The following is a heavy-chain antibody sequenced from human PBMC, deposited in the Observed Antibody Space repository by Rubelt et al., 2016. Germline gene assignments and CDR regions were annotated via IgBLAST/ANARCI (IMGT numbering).Heavy chain of an antibody. J-gene: IGHJ4*02. D-gene: IGHD6-13*01. V-gene: IGHV1-18*01. Sequence: QVQLVQSGAEVTKPGASVKVSCKASGYTFTSYGISWVRQAPGQGLEWMGWISAYNGNTNYAQKLQGRGTMTTDTSTCTAYMERRSLRSDDTAVYYCARDTRYSSSSNFDYWGQGTLVTVSS. CDR3: ARDTRYSSSSNFDY. CDR1: GYTFTSYG. CDR2: ISAYNGNT.